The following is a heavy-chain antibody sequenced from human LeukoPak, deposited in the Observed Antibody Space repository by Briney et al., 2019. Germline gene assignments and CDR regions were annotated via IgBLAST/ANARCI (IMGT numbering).Heavy chain of an antibody. J-gene: IGHJ6*03. CDR2: IYTSGST. D-gene: IGHD6-13*01. CDR1: GGSISNGSYY. CDR3: ARASGSSWSRLGVYYYYMDV. Sequence: SETLSLTCTVSGGSISNGSYYWSWIRQPAGKGLEWIGRIYTSGSTNYNPSLKSRVTISVDTSKNRFSLKLTSVTAADTAVYYCARASGSSWSRLGVYYYYMDVWGKGTTVTVSS. V-gene: IGHV4-61*02.